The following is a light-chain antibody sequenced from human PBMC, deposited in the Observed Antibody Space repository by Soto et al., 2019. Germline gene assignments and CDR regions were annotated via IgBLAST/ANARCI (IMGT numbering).Light chain of an antibody. J-gene: IGLJ3*02. CDR1: SSDVGGSNH. CDR3: SSYATSSTLVL. CDR2: DVS. Sequence: QSVLTQPASVSGSPGPSITISCTGTSSDVGGSNHVSWYKQHPGKAPKLMIFDVSTRPSGVSNRFSGSKSGNTASLTISGLQAEDEADYYCSSYATSSTLVLFGGGTKLTVL. V-gene: IGLV2-14*01.